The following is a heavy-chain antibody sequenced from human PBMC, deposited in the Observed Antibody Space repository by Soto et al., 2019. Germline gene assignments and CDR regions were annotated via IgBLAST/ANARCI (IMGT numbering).Heavy chain of an antibody. Sequence: SETLSLTCAVYGGSFSGYYWSWIRQPPGKGLEWIGEINHSGSTNYNPSLKSRVTISVDTSKNQFSLKLSSVTAADTAVYYCARGIGEFFDYWGQGTLVTVSS. CDR2: INHSGST. D-gene: IGHD3-10*01. J-gene: IGHJ4*02. CDR1: GGSFSGYY. V-gene: IGHV4-34*01. CDR3: ARGIGEFFDY.